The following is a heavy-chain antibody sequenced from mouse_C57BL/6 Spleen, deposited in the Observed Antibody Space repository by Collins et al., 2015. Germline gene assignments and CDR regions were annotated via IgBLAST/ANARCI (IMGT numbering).Heavy chain of an antibody. V-gene: IGHV1-72*01. CDR2: IDPNSDGT. CDR1: GYTFTSYW. J-gene: IGHJ4*01. D-gene: IGHD4-1*01. CDR3: ARRTGTGAMDY. Sequence: QVQLQQPGAELVRPGSSVKLSCKASGYTFTSYWMHWVKQRPIQGLEWIGRIDPNSDGTKYNEKFKNKATLTVDKPSSTAYMLLSSLTSEDSAVYYCARRTGTGAMDYWGQGTSVTVSS.